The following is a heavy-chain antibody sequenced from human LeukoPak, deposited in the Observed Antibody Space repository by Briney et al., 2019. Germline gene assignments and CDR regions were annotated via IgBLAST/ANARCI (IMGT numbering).Heavy chain of an antibody. CDR2: ISGSGSTT. CDR3: AKLSVVRGVITPVDY. Sequence: GGSLRLSCAASGFTFSSYAMSWVRQAPGKGLEWVSAISGSGSTTYSADSVKGRFTISRDNSKNTLYLQMNSLRAEDTAVYYCAKLSVVRGVITPVDYWGQGTLVNVSS. V-gene: IGHV3-23*01. D-gene: IGHD3-10*01. J-gene: IGHJ4*02. CDR1: GFTFSSYA.